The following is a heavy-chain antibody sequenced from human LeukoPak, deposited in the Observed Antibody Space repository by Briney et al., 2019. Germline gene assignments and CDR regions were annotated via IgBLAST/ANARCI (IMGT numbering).Heavy chain of an antibody. D-gene: IGHD3-10*01. CDR2: ISYSGST. Sequence: KSSETLSLTCTVSGGSISSYYWSWIRQPPGKGLEWIGYISYSGSTNSNPSLKSRVTISVDTSKNQFSLKLSSVTAADTAAYYCARYPNYYGSGTYYTDYWGQGTLVTVSP. J-gene: IGHJ4*02. CDR3: ARYPNYYGSGTYYTDY. CDR1: GGSISSYY. V-gene: IGHV4-59*01.